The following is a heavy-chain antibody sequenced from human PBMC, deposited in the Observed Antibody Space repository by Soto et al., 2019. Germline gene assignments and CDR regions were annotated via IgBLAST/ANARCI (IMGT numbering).Heavy chain of an antibody. CDR2: IYYSGST. V-gene: IGHV4-39*01. CDR1: GGSISSSSYY. Sequence: ASETLSLTCTVSGGSISSSSYYWGWIRQPPGKGLEWIGSIYYSGSTYYNPSLKSRVTISVDTSKNQFSLWLSSVTAADTAVYYCARRREDDSSGYHHIDYWGRGTLVTVSS. J-gene: IGHJ4*02. D-gene: IGHD3-22*01. CDR3: ARRREDDSSGYHHIDY.